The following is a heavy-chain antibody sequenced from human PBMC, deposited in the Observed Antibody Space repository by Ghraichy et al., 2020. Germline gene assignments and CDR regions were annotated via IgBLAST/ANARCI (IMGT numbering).Heavy chain of an antibody. CDR3: ARGLSGGRGSYYYMDV. V-gene: IGHV4-31*03. D-gene: IGHD2-15*01. J-gene: IGHJ6*03. CDR1: GGSISRGGYY. CDR2: IYYSGST. Sequence: QTLSLTCTVSGGSISRGGYYWSWIRPHPGKGLEWIGYIYYSGSTYYNPSLKSRVTLSVDRSKNQFHLKLRPVTAADTAVYYCARGLSGGRGSYYYMDVWGKGTTVTVSS.